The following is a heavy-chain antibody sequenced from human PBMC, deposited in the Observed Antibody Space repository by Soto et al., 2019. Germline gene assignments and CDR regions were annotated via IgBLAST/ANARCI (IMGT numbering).Heavy chain of an antibody. CDR2: ISYDGSNK. Sequence: QVQLVESGGGVVQPGRSLRLSCAASGFTFSSYGMHWVRQAPGKGLEWVAVISYDGSNKYYADSVKGRFTISRDNSKNTLFLQMNILRAEDTAVYYCAKDLVEVGWLSLYYYSCGMDVWGQGTTVTVSS. J-gene: IGHJ6*02. D-gene: IGHD3-3*01. V-gene: IGHV3-30*18. CDR3: AKDLVEVGWLSLYYYSCGMDV. CDR1: GFTFSSYG.